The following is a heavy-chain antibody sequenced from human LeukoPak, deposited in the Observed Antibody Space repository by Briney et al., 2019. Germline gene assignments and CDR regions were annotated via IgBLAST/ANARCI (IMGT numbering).Heavy chain of an antibody. CDR2: IRYDGSNK. D-gene: IGHD4-17*01. J-gene: IGHJ4*02. V-gene: IGHV3-30*02. CDR3: AKDWDYYGDYYFDY. Sequence: GGSLRLSCAASGFTFSSYGMHWVRQAPGKGLEWVAFIRYDGSNKYYADSVKGRFTISRDNPKNTLYLQMNSLRAEDTAVYYCAKDWDYYGDYYFDYWGQGTLVTVSS. CDR1: GFTFSSYG.